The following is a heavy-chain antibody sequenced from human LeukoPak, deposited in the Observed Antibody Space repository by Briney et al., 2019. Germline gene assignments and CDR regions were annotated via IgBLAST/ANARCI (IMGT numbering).Heavy chain of an antibody. CDR2: INPNSGGT. CDR1: GYTFTGYY. V-gene: IGHV1-2*02. D-gene: IGHD6-13*01. Sequence: ASVKVSCKASGYTFTGYYMHWVRQAPGQGLEWMGWINPNSGGTNYAQKFQGRVTMTRDTSISTAYMELSRLRSDDTAVYYCARDQAAAGRDLDYWGQGTLVTVSS. J-gene: IGHJ4*02. CDR3: ARDQAAAGRDLDY.